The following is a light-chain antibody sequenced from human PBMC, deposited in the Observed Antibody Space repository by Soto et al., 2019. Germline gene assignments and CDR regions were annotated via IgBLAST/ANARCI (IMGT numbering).Light chain of an antibody. J-gene: IGKJ1*01. V-gene: IGKV1-27*01. Sequence: DIQMTPSPSSLFSSVGERVTITCRARQGINNYLAWYQQKPGKVPKPLIYTASTLQSGVPSRFSGSGSGTDFTLTISSLQPEDVATYYCQKYNSAPWTFGQGTKVEI. CDR1: QGINNY. CDR3: QKYNSAPWT. CDR2: TAS.